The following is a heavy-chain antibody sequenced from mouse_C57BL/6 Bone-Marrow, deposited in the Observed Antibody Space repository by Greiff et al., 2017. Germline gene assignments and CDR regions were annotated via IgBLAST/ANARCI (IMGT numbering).Heavy chain of an antibody. D-gene: IGHD4-1*01. Sequence: QVQLQQPGAELVKPGASVKLSCKASGYTFTSYWMHWVKQRPGQGLEWIGMIHPNSGSTNYNEKFKSKVTLTVDKSSSTAYMQLSSLTSEDSAVYYCARLLTVRAYWGQGTLVTVSA. CDR1: GYTFTSYW. V-gene: IGHV1-64*01. J-gene: IGHJ3*01. CDR3: ARLLTVRAY. CDR2: IHPNSGST.